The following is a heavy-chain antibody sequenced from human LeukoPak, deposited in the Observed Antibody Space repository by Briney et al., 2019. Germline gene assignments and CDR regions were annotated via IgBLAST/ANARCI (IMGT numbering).Heavy chain of an antibody. J-gene: IGHJ4*02. CDR1: GFTFSSYG. CDR3: ARGATSGQLLIEGDDY. D-gene: IGHD2-2*01. CDR2: ISYDGSNK. Sequence: GRSLRLSCAASGFTFSSYGMHWVRQAPGKGLEWVAVISYDGSNKYYADSVKGRFTISRDNSKNTLYLQMNSLRAEDTAVYYCARGATSGQLLIEGDDYWGQGTLVTVSS. V-gene: IGHV3-30*19.